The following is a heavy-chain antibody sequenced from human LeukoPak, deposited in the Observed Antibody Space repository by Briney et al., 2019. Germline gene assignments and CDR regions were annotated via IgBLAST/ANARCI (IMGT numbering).Heavy chain of an antibody. CDR3: ARDSGSYSYNWFDP. Sequence: PSETLSLTCTVSGGSISSYYWSWIRQPPGKGLEWIGYIYYSGSTNYNPSLKSRVTISVDTSKNQFSLKLSSVTAADTAVYYCARDSGSYSYNWFDPWGQGTLVTVSS. J-gene: IGHJ5*02. CDR2: IYYSGST. D-gene: IGHD1-26*01. V-gene: IGHV4-59*01. CDR1: GGSISSYY.